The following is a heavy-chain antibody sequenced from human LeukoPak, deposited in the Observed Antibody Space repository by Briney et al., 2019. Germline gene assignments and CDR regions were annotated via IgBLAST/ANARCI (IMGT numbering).Heavy chain of an antibody. D-gene: IGHD5-12*01. Sequence: PGGSLRLSCAASGSTFSTYGMHWVRQAPGKGLEWVAVIWYDGSNKYYIDSVRGRFTISRDNSRNTLYLQMNSLRAEDTAVYYCARGFDSGYDFGYWGQGTLVTVSS. CDR3: ARGFDSGYDFGY. J-gene: IGHJ4*02. CDR2: IWYDGSNK. V-gene: IGHV3-33*01. CDR1: GSTFSTYG.